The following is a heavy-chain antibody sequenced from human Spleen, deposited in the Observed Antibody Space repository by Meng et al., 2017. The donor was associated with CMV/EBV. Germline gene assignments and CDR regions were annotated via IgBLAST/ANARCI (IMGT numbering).Heavy chain of an antibody. D-gene: IGHD5-18*01. CDR1: GGSFSGYY. Sequence: QVQLQPWGAGLLKPSETLSLPCAVYGGSFSGYYWSWIRQPPGKGLEWIGEINHSGSTNYNPSLKSRVTISVDTSKNQFSLKLSSVTAADTAVYYCARGRYGYGYWGQGTLVTVSS. V-gene: IGHV4-34*01. CDR3: ARGRYGYGY. CDR2: INHSGST. J-gene: IGHJ4*02.